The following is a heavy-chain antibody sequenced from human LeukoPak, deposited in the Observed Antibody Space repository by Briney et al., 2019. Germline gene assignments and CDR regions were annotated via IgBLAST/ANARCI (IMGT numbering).Heavy chain of an antibody. D-gene: IGHD3-3*01. CDR1: GFTFSSYA. J-gene: IGHJ4*02. V-gene: IGHV3-23*01. Sequence: GGSLRLSCAASGFTFSSYAMSWVRQAPGKGLEWVSAISGSGGSTYYADSVKGRFTISRDNSKNTLYLQMNSLRAEDTAVYYCARSRVWSDYWGYFDYWGQGILVTVSS. CDR3: ARSRVWSDYWGYFDY. CDR2: ISGSGGST.